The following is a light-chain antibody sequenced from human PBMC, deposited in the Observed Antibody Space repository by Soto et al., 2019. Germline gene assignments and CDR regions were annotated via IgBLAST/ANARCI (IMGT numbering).Light chain of an antibody. CDR2: EDS. CDR1: SGTIATNY. Sequence: NFMLTQPHSVSESPGKTLTISCTRSSGTIATNYVQWYQQRPGSAPTIVIYEDSQRPSGVPDRFSGSIDSSSNSASLTISGLKTEDEADYYCQSYDSSNCVFGTGTKVTVL. J-gene: IGLJ1*01. CDR3: QSYDSSNCV. V-gene: IGLV6-57*04.